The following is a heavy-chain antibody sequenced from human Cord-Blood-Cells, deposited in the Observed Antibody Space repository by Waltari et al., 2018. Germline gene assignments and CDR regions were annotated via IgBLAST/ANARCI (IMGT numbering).Heavy chain of an antibody. CDR1: GDTFTSYY. D-gene: IGHD1-26*01. J-gene: IGHJ3*02. CDR2: INPSGGST. Sequence: QVQLVQSGAEVKKPGASVKVYCQASGDTFTSYYMHRVRQDPSKGLEWMGIINPSGGSTSYAQKFQGRVTMTRDTSTSTVYMELSSLRSEDTAVYYCARDHGGGGIVGATFAFDIWGQGTMVTVSS. CDR3: ARDHGGGGIVGATFAFDI. V-gene: IGHV1-46*01.